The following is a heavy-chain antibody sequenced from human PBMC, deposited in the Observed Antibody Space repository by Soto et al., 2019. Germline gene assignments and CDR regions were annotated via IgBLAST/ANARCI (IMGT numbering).Heavy chain of an antibody. CDR3: AKNGGGARIDFWRANWFDP. CDR1: GGMFSDYT. J-gene: IGHJ5*02. D-gene: IGHD3-3*01. V-gene: IGHV1-69*06. CDR2: IIPICGGP. Sequence: QVQLVQSGAVVKKPGSSVTVSCKASGGMFSDYTISWVRQAPGQGLEWMGGIIPICGGPHYAQKFQGRVTMTADKPTSSVYLEVRDLTSEAAAVYSVAKNGGGARIDFWRANWFDPWGQGTLVTVSS.